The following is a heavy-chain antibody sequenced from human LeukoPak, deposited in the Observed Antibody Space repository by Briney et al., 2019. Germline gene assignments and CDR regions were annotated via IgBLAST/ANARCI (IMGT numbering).Heavy chain of an antibody. Sequence: GESLKISCKASGYSFTNYWIGWVRQMPGKGLEWMGIIYPGDSDTRYGSSFQGQVTISADRSISTAYLQWNSLKASDNAIYYCVRSDDGGYNYGRWGQGTLVTVSS. D-gene: IGHD5-18*01. CDR3: VRSDDGGYNYGR. CDR2: IYPGDSDT. V-gene: IGHV5-51*01. J-gene: IGHJ4*02. CDR1: GYSFTNYW.